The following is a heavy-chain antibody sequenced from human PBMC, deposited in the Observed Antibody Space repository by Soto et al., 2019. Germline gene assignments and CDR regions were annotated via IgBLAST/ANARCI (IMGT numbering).Heavy chain of an antibody. CDR2: INPNSGGT. Sequence: XSVKVSCQASGYTLTDYYRVLVRQAPGQGLECMGWINPNSGGTNYAQKFQGWVTMTMDTSISTAYMELSTLRSDDTAVYYCARAGSSSPLRSGFDTWGQGTLVTV. CDR3: ARAGSSSPLRSGFDT. V-gene: IGHV1-2*04. D-gene: IGHD6-6*01. CDR1: GYTLTDYY. J-gene: IGHJ5*02.